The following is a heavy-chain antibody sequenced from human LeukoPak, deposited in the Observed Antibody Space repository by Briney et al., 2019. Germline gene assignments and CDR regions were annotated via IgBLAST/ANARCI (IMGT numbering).Heavy chain of an antibody. CDR3: AKRRGFGSGTFLLNYFDY. CDR2: LSGSGGST. D-gene: IGHD3-10*01. CDR1: GFTFSSYW. V-gene: IGHV3-23*01. J-gene: IGHJ4*02. Sequence: PGGSLRLSCAASGFTFSSYWMSWVRQAPGKGLEWVSALSGSGGSTYYAESVKGRFTISRDNSKNTLYLQMNSLRAEDTAVYYCAKRRGFGSGTFLLNYFDYWGQGTLVTVSS.